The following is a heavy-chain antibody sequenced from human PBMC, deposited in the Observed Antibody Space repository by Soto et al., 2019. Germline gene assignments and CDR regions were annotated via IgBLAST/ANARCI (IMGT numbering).Heavy chain of an antibody. CDR2: SHVGPDTT. V-gene: IGHV1-46*01. D-gene: IGHD6-19*01. CDR3: ARESSGTYYFDY. CDR1: GYTFTSYY. Sequence: QVQLEQSGAEVKKPGASMKVSCQASGYTFTSYYIHWVRQAPGQGLEWMGVSHVGPDTTMYAQKFQGRVTMTRDTTTSTVYMELSSLISEDTAVYFCARESSGTYYFDYRGQGPLVTVSS. J-gene: IGHJ4*02.